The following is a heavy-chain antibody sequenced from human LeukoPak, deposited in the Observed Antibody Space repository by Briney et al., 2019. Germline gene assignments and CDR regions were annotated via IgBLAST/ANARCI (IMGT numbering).Heavy chain of an antibody. D-gene: IGHD2-2*01. Sequence: PSQTLSLTCTVSGGSISSGDYYWSWIRQPPGKGLEWIGYIYYSGGTYYNPSLKSRVTISVDTSKNQFSLKLSSVTAADTAVYYCARDLRPRYCSSTSCYVGGWFDPWGQGTLVTVSS. V-gene: IGHV4-30-4*08. CDR3: ARDLRPRYCSSTSCYVGGWFDP. CDR1: GGSISSGDYY. CDR2: IYYSGGT. J-gene: IGHJ5*02.